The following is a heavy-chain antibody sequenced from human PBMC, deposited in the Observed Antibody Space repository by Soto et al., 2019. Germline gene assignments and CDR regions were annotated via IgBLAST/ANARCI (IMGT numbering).Heavy chain of an antibody. V-gene: IGHV4-39*01. CDR2: IYYSGST. CDR1: GGSISSSSYY. CDR3: ARHEDHIVATEPGPNFDY. D-gene: IGHD5-12*01. Sequence: SETLSLTCTVSGGSISSSSYYWGWIRQPPGKGLEWIGSIYYSGSTYYNPSLKSRVTISVDTSKNQFSLKLSSVTAADTAVYYCARHEDHIVATEPGPNFDYWGQGTLVTVSS. J-gene: IGHJ4*02.